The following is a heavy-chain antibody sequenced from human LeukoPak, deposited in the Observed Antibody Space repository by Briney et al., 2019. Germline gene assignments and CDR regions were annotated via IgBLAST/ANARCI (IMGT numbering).Heavy chain of an antibody. CDR2: ISSDGSNT. V-gene: IGHV3-30-3*01. CDR1: GFTFSTYA. D-gene: IGHD3-3*01. J-gene: IGHJ4*02. CDR3: AKGMYYDFWSGTAGDY. Sequence: AGGSLRLSCAASGFTFSTYAMHWVRQAPGKGLEWVAVISSDGSNTYYADSVKGRFTISRDNSKNTLYLQMNSLRAEDTAVYYCAKGMYYDFWSGTAGDYWGQGTLVTVSS.